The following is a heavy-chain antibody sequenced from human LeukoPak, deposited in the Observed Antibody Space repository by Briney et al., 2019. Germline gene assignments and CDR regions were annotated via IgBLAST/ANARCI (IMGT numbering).Heavy chain of an antibody. CDR2: ISSTSRTT. V-gene: IGHV3-48*01. CDR1: GFTFNKYN. CDR3: ARVDIPLFGY. D-gene: IGHD3-9*01. J-gene: IGHJ4*02. Sequence: GGSLRLSCAASGFTFNKYNMNWVRQAPGKGLEWGSYISSTSRTTYYADSVKGRFTISRDNAKNSLYLQMNSLRAEDTAVYYCARVDIPLFGYWGQGTLVTVSS.